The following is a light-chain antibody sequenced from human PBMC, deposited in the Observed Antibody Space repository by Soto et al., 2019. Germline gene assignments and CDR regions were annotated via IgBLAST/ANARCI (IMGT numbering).Light chain of an antibody. Sequence: QSVLTQPASVSGSPGQSITISCTGTSSDVGGYNYVSWYQQHPGKAPKLMIYDVSNRPSGVSNRFSGSKSGSTASLTTSGLQAEDEADYYCSSYTSSSTRVFGTGTKVTVL. V-gene: IGLV2-14*01. CDR1: SSDVGGYNY. J-gene: IGLJ1*01. CDR3: SSYTSSSTRV. CDR2: DVS.